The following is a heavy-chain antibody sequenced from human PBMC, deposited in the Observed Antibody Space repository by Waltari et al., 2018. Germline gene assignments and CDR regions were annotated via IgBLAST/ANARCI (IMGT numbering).Heavy chain of an antibody. V-gene: IGHV5-51*01. CDR3: ARQGLGDSSGYYSPFDY. CDR1: GYSFRNYW. CDR2: SNPGGSET. J-gene: IGHJ4*02. D-gene: IGHD3-22*01. Sequence: VQLVQSGTEVRKSGESLKISCKSSGYSFRNYWIGWLRQMPGKGLEWMGISNPGGSETRYSPACQGQVTISADKSSGTAYLQWSSLKASDTAMYFCARQGLGDSSGYYSPFDYWGQGTLVTVSS.